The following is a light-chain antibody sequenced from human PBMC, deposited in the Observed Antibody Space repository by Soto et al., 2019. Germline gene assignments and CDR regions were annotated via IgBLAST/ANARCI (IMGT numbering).Light chain of an antibody. CDR3: QQYFNTPRT. V-gene: IGKV4-1*01. CDR1: QNILYTSNNKNY. Sequence: DIVLTQSPESLAVSLGERATINCKSSQNILYTSNNKNYLAWYQQKVGRPPRLLISWTSTRESGVPDRFSGSGSVTDFTLTISSLQAEDVAVYFCQQYFNTPRTFGQGTRVEV. J-gene: IGKJ1*01. CDR2: WTS.